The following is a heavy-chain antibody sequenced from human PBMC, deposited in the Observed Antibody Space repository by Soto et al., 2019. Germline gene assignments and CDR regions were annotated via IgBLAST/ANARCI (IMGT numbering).Heavy chain of an antibody. D-gene: IGHD5-18*01. CDR1: GFTFSSYG. V-gene: IGHV3-33*01. J-gene: IGHJ6*02. CDR2: IWYDGSNK. CDR3: AREGGGYSYPYYYYGMDV. Sequence: GGSLRLSCAASGFTFSSYGMHWVRQAPGKGLEWVAVIWYDGSNKYYADSVKGRFTISRDNSKNTLYLQMNSLRAEDTAVYYCAREGGGYSYPYYYYGMDVWGQGTTVTVSS.